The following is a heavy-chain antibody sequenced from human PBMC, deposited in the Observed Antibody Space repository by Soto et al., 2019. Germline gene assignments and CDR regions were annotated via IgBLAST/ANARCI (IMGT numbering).Heavy chain of an antibody. Sequence: LRLSCAASGFTFSSYAMHWVRQAPGKGLEWVAVISYDGSNKYYADSVKGRFTISRDNSKNTLYLQMNSLRAEDTAVYYCARDSYYYDGSGYYLASDYWGQGTLVTVSS. D-gene: IGHD3-22*01. CDR3: ARDSYYYDGSGYYLASDY. CDR2: ISYDGSNK. J-gene: IGHJ4*02. CDR1: GFTFSSYA. V-gene: IGHV3-30-3*01.